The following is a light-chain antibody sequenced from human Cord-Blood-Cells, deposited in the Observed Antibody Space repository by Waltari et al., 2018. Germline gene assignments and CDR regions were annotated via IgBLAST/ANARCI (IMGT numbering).Light chain of an antibody. CDR2: DAS. J-gene: IGKJ3*01. V-gene: IGKV1-5*01. CDR1: QRISSW. CDR3: QQYNSYLFT. Sequence: DIQMTQSPSTLSESVEDRVTITCRASQRISSWLAWYQQKPGKAPKLLIYDASSLESGVPSRFSGSGSGTEFTLTISSLQPDDFATYYCQQYNSYLFTFGPGTKVDIK.